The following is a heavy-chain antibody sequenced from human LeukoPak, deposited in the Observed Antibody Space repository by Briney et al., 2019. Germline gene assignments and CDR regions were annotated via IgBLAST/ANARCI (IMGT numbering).Heavy chain of an antibody. D-gene: IGHD3-3*01. CDR2: VYPNSGGT. Sequence: ASLRVSCEASGYTPTIYDINWGCHAPREGRWRVGWVYPNSGGTVYAQNFQGRVTMTRDTSIGTAYMELNSLRSEDTAVYYCARGAIFGVTTRGYGMDVWGQGTTVTVSS. CDR1: GYTPTIYD. V-gene: IGHV1-8*01. J-gene: IGHJ6*02. CDR3: ARGAIFGVTTRGYGMDV.